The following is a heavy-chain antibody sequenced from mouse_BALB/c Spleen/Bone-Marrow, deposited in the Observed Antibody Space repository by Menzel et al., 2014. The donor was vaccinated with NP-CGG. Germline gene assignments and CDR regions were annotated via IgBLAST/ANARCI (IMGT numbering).Heavy chain of an antibody. V-gene: IGHV1-15*01. CDR2: IDPETGGT. Sequence: QVQLQQSGAELVRPGASVTLSCKASGYTFTDYEMHWVKQTPVHGLEWIGAIDPETGGTAYNQKFKGKATLTADKSSSTAYMELRSLTSEDSAVYYCTRSETGPFAYWGQGTLDTVSA. CDR3: TRSETGPFAY. CDR1: GYTFTDYE. J-gene: IGHJ3*01. D-gene: IGHD4-1*01.